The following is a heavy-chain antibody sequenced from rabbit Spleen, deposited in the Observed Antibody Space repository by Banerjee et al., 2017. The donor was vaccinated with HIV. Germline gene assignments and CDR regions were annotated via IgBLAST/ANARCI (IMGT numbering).Heavy chain of an antibody. J-gene: IGHJ4*01. CDR3: VRDLGYDDYSEKGYFNL. D-gene: IGHD2-1*01. CDR1: GFDFSNYG. CDR2: IDPIFGRT. V-gene: IGHV1S47*01. Sequence: QEQLVESGGGLVQPGGSLKLSCKASGFDFSNYGMSWVRQAPGKGLEWIGYIDPIFGRTFYASWVNGRFTISSHNAQNTLYLRLNSLTAADTATYFCVRDLGYDDYSEKGYFNLWGPGTLVTVS.